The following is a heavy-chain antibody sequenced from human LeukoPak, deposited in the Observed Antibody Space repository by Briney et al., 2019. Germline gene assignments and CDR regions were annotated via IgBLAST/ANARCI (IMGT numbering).Heavy chain of an antibody. D-gene: IGHD3-9*01. J-gene: IGHJ4*02. CDR3: ARDLATLSYYDILTGSSPGGY. CDR1: GYTFTDYG. V-gene: IGHV1-18*01. CDR2: ISAYNGNT. Sequence: ASVKVSCKASGYTFTDYGISWVRQAPGQGLEWMGWISAYNGNTNYAQKLQGRVTMTTDTSTSTAYMELRSLRSDDTAVYYCARDLATLSYYDILTGSSPGGYWGQGTLVTVSS.